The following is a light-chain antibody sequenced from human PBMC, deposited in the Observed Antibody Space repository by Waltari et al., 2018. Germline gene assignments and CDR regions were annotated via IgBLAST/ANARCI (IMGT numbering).Light chain of an antibody. J-gene: IGKJ4*01. CDR2: GTS. Sequence: VFPQSPDTLSFSPGEIATLSCRASHSVSRISLVWLQQKHGQAPRIVSYGTSNRATGFPVRFSGSGSGTDFTLTISRLKPEGFAMYYCQQYDGSVLTFGGGTKVE. V-gene: IGKV3-20*01. CDR1: HSVSRIS. CDR3: QQYDGSVLT.